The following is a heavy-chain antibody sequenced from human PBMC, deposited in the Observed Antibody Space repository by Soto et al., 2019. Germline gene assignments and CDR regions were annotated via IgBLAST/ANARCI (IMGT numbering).Heavy chain of an antibody. CDR1: GGSISSGDYY. Sequence: PSETLSLTCTVSGGSISSGDYYWSWIRQPPGKGLEWIGYIYYSGNTDYNPSLKSRVTISVDTSKNQFSLNLSSVTAADTAVYYCARDTTVTALDYYYYGMDVWGQGTTVTVSS. CDR2: IYYSGNT. J-gene: IGHJ6*02. V-gene: IGHV4-30-4*01. D-gene: IGHD4-17*01. CDR3: ARDTTVTALDYYYYGMDV.